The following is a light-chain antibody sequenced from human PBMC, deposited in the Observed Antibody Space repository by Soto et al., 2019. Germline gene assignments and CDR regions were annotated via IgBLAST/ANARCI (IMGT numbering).Light chain of an antibody. Sequence: EIVMTQSPATLSMFPGERATLSCTASQSVSSDLGWYQQKPGQAPRLLIHGAFIRAAGVPARFSGSGSGTEFTLTISSLQSEDSAVYYCQQYNAWPLTFGGGTKVEIQ. J-gene: IGKJ4*01. CDR1: QSVSSD. V-gene: IGKV3-15*01. CDR3: QQYNAWPLT. CDR2: GAF.